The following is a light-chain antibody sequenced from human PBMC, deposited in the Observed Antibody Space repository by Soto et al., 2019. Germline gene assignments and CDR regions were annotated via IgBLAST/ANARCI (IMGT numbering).Light chain of an antibody. CDR1: MRDVGAYNL. J-gene: IGLJ3*02. CDR2: EVR. V-gene: IGLV2-14*01. CDR3: RAFTARSPLV. Sequence: QSALTQPASVSGSAGQSITISCSGTMRDVGAYNLVSWYQQHPGTAPKLIIYEVRNRPSGISSRFSGSRAGNTASPTISGLQSEEGGGYYFRAFTARSPLVFRGGTKLTVL.